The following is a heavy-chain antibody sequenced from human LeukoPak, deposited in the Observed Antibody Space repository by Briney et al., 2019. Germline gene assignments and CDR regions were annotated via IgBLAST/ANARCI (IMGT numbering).Heavy chain of an antibody. J-gene: IGHJ1*01. D-gene: IGHD6-13*01. CDR1: SGSISSSSYY. CDR3: ARSRLSSSWSAEYFQH. CDR2: IYYSGST. Sequence: PSETLSLTCTVSSGSISSSSYYWSWIRQPPGKGLEWIGYIYYSGSTNYNPSLKSRVTISVDTSKNQFSLRLSSVTAADTAVYYCARSRLSSSWSAEYFQHWGQGTLVTVSS. V-gene: IGHV4-61*01.